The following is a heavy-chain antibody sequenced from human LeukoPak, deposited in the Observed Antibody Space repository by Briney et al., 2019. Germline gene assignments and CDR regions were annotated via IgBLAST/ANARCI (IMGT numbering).Heavy chain of an antibody. CDR1: GGSISSSGYY. J-gene: IGHJ6*03. CDR2: IYYSGST. V-gene: IGHV4-39*07. D-gene: IGHD3-16*01. CDR3: ARETSQKGAHYMDV. Sequence: PSETLSLTCTVSGGSISSSGYYWGWIRQPPGKGLEWIGSIYYSGSTYYNPSLKSRVTISVDTSKNQLSLKLSSVTAADTAVYYCARETSQKGAHYMDVWGKGTTVTISS.